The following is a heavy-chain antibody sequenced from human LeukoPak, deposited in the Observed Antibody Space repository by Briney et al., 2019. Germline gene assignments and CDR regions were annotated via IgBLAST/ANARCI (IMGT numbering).Heavy chain of an antibody. D-gene: IGHD6-13*01. CDR1: GGSITSYTYY. V-gene: IGHV4-39*02. J-gene: IGHJ5*02. CDR2: ISYNGYT. CDR3: ATSQFPIAAADNWFDP. Sequence: PSETLSLTCAVSGGSITSYTYYWAWIRQPPGKGLEWIGTISYNGYTYYNPSLKSRVTISVDTSKNHFSLRLTSVTAADTAVYSCATSQFPIAAADNWFDPWGQGALVTVSS.